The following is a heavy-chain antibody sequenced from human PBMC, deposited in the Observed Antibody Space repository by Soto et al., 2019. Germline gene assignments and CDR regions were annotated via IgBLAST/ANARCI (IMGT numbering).Heavy chain of an antibody. J-gene: IGHJ4*02. CDR1: GFSLSTSGMR. Sequence: SGPTLVNPTQTLTLTCIFSGFSLSTSGMRVSWIRQPPGKALEWLARIDWDDDKFYSTSLMTRLTISKDTSKNQVVLTMTNMDPVDTATYYCARLYSSGWYDYWGQGTLVTVSS. D-gene: IGHD6-19*01. V-gene: IGHV2-70*04. CDR3: ARLYSSGWYDY. CDR2: IDWDDDK.